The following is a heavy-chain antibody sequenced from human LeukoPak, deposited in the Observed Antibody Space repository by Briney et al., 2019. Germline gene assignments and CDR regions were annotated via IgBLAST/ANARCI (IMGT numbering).Heavy chain of an antibody. J-gene: IGHJ5*01. CDR2: IHSSGSS. CDR3: EGCGDGYRYDS. D-gene: IGHD5-24*01. CDR1: DGSISGHY. Sequence: SETLSLTCTVSDGSISGHYWSWIRQPPGKGLEWIGYIHSSGSSNYNPSLKSRVTISVDTSKNQFSLKVYSVTAADTAVYYCEGCGDGYRYDSWGQGVLVTVSS. V-gene: IGHV4-59*11.